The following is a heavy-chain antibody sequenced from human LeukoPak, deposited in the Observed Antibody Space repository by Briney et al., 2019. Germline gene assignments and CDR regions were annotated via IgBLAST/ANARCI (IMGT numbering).Heavy chain of an antibody. D-gene: IGHD6-19*01. CDR3: ARRAVDNSYYYYMDV. CDR1: GYTFTNYA. CDR2: INTDTGNP. J-gene: IGHJ6*03. V-gene: IGHV7-4-1*02. Sequence: ASVKVSCKASGYTFTNYAMNWVRQAPGQGLEWMGWINTDTGNPTYAQGFTGRFVFSLDTSVSTAYLQISSLKAEDTAVYYCARRAVDNSYYYYMDVWGKGTTVTVSS.